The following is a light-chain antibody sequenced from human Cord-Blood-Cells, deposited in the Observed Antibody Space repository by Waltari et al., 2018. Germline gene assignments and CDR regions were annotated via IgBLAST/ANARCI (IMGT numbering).Light chain of an antibody. CDR1: SRDVGGYNY. Sequence: QSALPPPRSVSGSPGQSVTLSCTGTSRDVGGYNYVSWYQQHPGKAPKLMIYDVSKRPSGVPDRFSGSKSGNTASLTISGLQAEDEADYYCCSYAGSYTYVFGTGTKVTVL. V-gene: IGLV2-11*01. CDR3: CSYAGSYTYV. CDR2: DVS. J-gene: IGLJ1*01.